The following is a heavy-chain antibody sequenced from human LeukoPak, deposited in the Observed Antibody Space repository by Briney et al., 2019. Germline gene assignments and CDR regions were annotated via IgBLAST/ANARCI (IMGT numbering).Heavy chain of an antibody. Sequence: WESLSLTCAVYGGSFSSYYMSWIRQPPGKGLEWVGVIYHSGSTNYNASLKSRVTISIDTSKNQFSLKRSSVTAADTAVYYCARGRDIVVVSAAYYYMDVWGKGTTVTVSS. CDR3: ARGRDIVVVSAAYYYMDV. CDR1: GGSFSSYY. CDR2: IYHSGST. J-gene: IGHJ6*03. D-gene: IGHD2-2*01. V-gene: IGHV4-34*01.